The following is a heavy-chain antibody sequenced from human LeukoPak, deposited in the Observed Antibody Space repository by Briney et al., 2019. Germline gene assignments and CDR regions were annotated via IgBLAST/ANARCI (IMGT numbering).Heavy chain of an antibody. CDR3: ARVVTIFGVVPYGMDV. J-gene: IGHJ6*02. D-gene: IGHD3-3*01. CDR1: GGSFSGYY. Sequence: SETLSLTCAVYGGSFSGYYWSWVRQPPGKGLEWIGEINHSGSTNYNPSLKSRVTISVDTSKNQSSLKLSSVTAADTAVYYCARVVTIFGVVPYGMDVWGQGTTVTVSS. V-gene: IGHV4-34*01. CDR2: INHSGST.